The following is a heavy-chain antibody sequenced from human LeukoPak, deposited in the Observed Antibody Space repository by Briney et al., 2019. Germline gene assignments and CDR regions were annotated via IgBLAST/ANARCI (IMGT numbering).Heavy chain of an antibody. CDR3: ARTRDGELLVGNAFDY. CDR2: ISSNGGST. CDR1: GFTFSSYA. J-gene: IGHJ4*02. D-gene: IGHD1-26*01. V-gene: IGHV3-64*01. Sequence: GGSLRLSCAASGFTFSSYAMHWVRQAPGKGLEYVSAISSNGGSTYYANSVKGRFTISRDNSKNTLYLQMGSLRAEDMAVYYCARTRDGELLVGNAFDYWGQGTLVTVSS.